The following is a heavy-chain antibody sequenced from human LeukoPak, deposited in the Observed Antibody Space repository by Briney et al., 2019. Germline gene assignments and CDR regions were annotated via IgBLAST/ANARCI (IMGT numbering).Heavy chain of an antibody. J-gene: IGHJ4*02. D-gene: IGHD3-22*01. CDR2: ISAYNGNT. CDR3: ARDPATYYYDSSGFFPSAGIYDY. CDR1: GYTFTSYG. V-gene: IGHV1-18*01. Sequence: ASVKASCKASGYTFTSYGISWVRQAPGQGLEWMGWISAYNGNTNYAQKLQGRVTMTTDTSTSTAYMELRSLRSDDTAVYYCARDPATYYYDSSGFFPSAGIYDYWGQGTLVTVSS.